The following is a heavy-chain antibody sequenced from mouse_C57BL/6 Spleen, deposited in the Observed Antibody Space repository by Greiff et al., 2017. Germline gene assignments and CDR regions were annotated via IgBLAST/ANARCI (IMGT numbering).Heavy chain of an antibody. V-gene: IGHV5-17*01. J-gene: IGHJ2*01. CDR1: GFTFSDYG. CDR2: ISSGSSTI. CDR3: AKSITTVVGFDY. D-gene: IGHD1-1*01. Sequence: EVKLVESGGGLVKPGGSLKLSCAASGFTFSDYGMHWVRQAPEKGLEWVAYISSGSSTIYYAATVKGRFTISRDNAKNTLFLQMTSLRSEDTAMYYCAKSITTVVGFDYWGQGTTLTVSS.